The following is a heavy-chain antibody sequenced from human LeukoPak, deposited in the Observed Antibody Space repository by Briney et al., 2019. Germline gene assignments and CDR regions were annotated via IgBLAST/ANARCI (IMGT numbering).Heavy chain of an antibody. CDR1: GGSISSYY. D-gene: IGHD7-27*01. CDR2: IYYSGST. CDR3: ARRPHNWGFDY. Sequence: PSETLSLTCTVSGGSISSYYWSWIRQPPGKGLEWIGYIYYSGSTNYNPSLKSRVTISVDTSKNQFSLKLSSVTAADTAVYYCARRPHNWGFDYWGQGTLVTVSS. J-gene: IGHJ4*02. V-gene: IGHV4-59*01.